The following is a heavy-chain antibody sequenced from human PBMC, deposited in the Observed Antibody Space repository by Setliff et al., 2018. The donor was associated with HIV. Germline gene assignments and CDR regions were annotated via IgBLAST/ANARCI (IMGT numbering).Heavy chain of an antibody. D-gene: IGHD3-22*01. V-gene: IGHV3-20*04. J-gene: IGHJ4*02. Sequence: PGESLKISCEASGFTVSSSYMAWVRQAPGKGLEWVSGINWNGGSTGYADSVKGRFTISRDNAKNSLYLQMNSLRAEDTALYYCARDLDSSGRDDWGLGTLVTVSS. CDR3: ARDLDSSGRDD. CDR2: INWNGGST. CDR1: GFTVSSSY.